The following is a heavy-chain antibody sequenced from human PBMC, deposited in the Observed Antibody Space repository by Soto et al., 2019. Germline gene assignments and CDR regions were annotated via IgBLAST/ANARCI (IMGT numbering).Heavy chain of an antibody. V-gene: IGHV4-34*01. Sequence: QVQLQQWGAGLLKPSETLSLTCAVYGGSFSGYYWSWIRQPPGKGLEWIGEINHSGSTNYNPSLKSXXTXSXATSKNQFSLKLSSVTAADTAVYYCARRYRGYDFDYWGQGTLVTVSS. D-gene: IGHD5-12*01. CDR3: ARRYRGYDFDY. J-gene: IGHJ4*02. CDR2: INHSGST. CDR1: GGSFSGYY.